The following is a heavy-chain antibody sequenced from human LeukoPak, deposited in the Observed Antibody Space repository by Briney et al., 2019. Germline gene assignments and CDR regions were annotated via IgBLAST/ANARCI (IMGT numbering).Heavy chain of an antibody. Sequence: SETLSLTCTVSGDSISSSSYYWGWIRQPPGKGPEWIGSIYYSVTTYYNPSLKSRVTISVDTSKNQFSLKLSSVTAADTAVYYCARDASGAFFNWFDPWGQGTLVTVSS. J-gene: IGHJ5*02. CDR2: IYYSVTT. CDR3: ARDASGAFFNWFDP. CDR1: GDSISSSSYY. V-gene: IGHV4-39*07. D-gene: IGHD3-3*02.